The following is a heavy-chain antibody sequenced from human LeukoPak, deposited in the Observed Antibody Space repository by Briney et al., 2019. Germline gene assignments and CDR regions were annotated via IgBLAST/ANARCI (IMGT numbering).Heavy chain of an antibody. D-gene: IGHD6-13*01. Sequence: SETLSLTCTVSGYSISSGYYWGWIRQPPGKGLEGIGSIYHSGSTYYNPSLKSRVTISVDTSKNQFSLKLSSVTAADTAVYYCAAGSDYWGQGTLVTVSS. V-gene: IGHV4-38-2*02. CDR1: GYSISSGYY. J-gene: IGHJ4*02. CDR2: IYHSGST. CDR3: AAGSDY.